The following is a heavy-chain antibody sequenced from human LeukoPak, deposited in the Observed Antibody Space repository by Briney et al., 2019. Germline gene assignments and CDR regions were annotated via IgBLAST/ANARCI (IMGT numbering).Heavy chain of an antibody. D-gene: IGHD3-22*01. Sequence: GGSLRLSCAASGFTFSSYAMNWVRQAPGKGLEWVSIISGSGGNTYYADSVKGRFTISRDNSKNTLYLQMNSLRAEDTAVYYCAKPFRITMIGDAFDIWGQGTMVTVSS. J-gene: IGHJ3*02. CDR3: AKPFRITMIGDAFDI. CDR1: GFTFSSYA. V-gene: IGHV3-23*01. CDR2: ISGSGGNT.